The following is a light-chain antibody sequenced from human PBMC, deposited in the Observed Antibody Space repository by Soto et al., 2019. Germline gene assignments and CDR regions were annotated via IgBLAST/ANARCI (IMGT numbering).Light chain of an antibody. CDR1: SSDVGGYNY. CDR3: SSYISSSTLDVV. CDR2: DVS. Sequence: QSVLTQPASVSGSPGQSITISCTGTSSDVGGYNYVSWYQQHPGKAPKLMIYDVSNRPSGVSNRFSGSKSGNTASLTISGLQAEDEADYYCSSYISSSTLDVVFGGGTKLTVL. V-gene: IGLV2-14*01. J-gene: IGLJ2*01.